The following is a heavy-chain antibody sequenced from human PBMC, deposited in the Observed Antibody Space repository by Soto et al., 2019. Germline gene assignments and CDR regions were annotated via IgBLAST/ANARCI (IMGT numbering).Heavy chain of an antibody. CDR1: GFTFSSYA. J-gene: IGHJ4*02. V-gene: IGHV3-30-3*01. D-gene: IGHD3-3*01. CDR2: ISYDGSNK. Sequence: GGSLRLSCAASGFTFSSYAMHWVRRAPGKGLEWVAVISYDGSNKYYADSVKGRFTISRDNSKNTLYLQMNSLRAEDTAVYYCARDKDFWCFCDYWGQGTLVTVSS. CDR3: ARDKDFWCFCDY.